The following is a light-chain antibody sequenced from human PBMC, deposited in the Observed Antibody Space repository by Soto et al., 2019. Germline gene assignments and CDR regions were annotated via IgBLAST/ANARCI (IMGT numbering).Light chain of an antibody. CDR2: DAS. CDR1: QSVSNN. J-gene: IGKJ3*01. Sequence: EIVLTQSPATLSVSPGERATLSCRASQSVSNNLAWFQQKPGQAPRLLIYDASNRATGIPARFSGSGSGTDFSLTINSLEPEDFAVYYCQLRGNWPPFTFGPGTRVDIK. CDR3: QLRGNWPPFT. V-gene: IGKV3-11*01.